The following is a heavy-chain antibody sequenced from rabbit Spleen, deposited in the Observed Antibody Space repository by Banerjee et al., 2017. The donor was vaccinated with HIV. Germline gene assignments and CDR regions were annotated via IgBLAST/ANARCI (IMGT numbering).Heavy chain of an antibody. CDR3: VREAGYGGYGDANL. D-gene: IGHD6-1*01. Sequence: QSLEESGGDLVKPGASLTLTCTASGVSFSTNHYMCWVRQAPGKGLEWIGYIVPIFGVTYYANWVNGRFTISSHNAQNTLYLQLNSLTAADTATYFCVREAGYGGYGDANLWGPGTLVTVS. CDR1: GVSFSTNHY. J-gene: IGHJ4*01. V-gene: IGHV1S40*01. CDR2: IVPIFGVT.